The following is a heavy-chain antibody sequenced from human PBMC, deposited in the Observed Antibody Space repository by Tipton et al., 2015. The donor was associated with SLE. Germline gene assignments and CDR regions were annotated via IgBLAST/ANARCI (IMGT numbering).Heavy chain of an antibody. J-gene: IGHJ3*01. Sequence: SLRLSCAASGFTVSISSMSWVRQAPGKGLEWVSLIYSDGSTYYADSVKGRFTISRDDSKNTLYLQMKSLRAADTAVYYCARDSGIAFDVWGQGTVVTVST. V-gene: IGHV3-53*05. CDR2: IYSDGST. CDR1: GFTVSISS. CDR3: ARDSGIAFDV. D-gene: IGHD2-15*01.